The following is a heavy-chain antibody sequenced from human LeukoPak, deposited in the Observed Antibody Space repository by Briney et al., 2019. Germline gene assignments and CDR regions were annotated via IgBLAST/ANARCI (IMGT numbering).Heavy chain of an antibody. CDR3: AKGDGHNLY. Sequence: SETLSLTGTVSGGSITSYYWTWIRQPPEKGLEWIGYRSYSGSANYNPSLKGRVTISLDTSKNQFSLNLNSVTTADTAVYYCAKGDGHNLYWGQGTLVTVSS. CDR1: GGSITSYY. CDR2: RSYSGSA. V-gene: IGHV4-59*01. D-gene: IGHD5-24*01. J-gene: IGHJ4*02.